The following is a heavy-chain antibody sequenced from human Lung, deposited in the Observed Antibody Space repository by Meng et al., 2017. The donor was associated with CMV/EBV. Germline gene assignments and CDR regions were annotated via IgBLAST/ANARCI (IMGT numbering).Heavy chain of an antibody. J-gene: IGHJ4*02. V-gene: IGHV4-38-2*02. CDR3: ARARFDY. CDR2: IYHSGST. CDR1: GYSISSGYY. Sequence: SXTLSLTCTVSGYSISSGYYWGWVRQPPGKGLEWIGSIYHSGSTYYNPSLKSRVTISVDTSKNQFSLKLSSVTAADTAVYYCARARFDYWGQGKLVTGAS.